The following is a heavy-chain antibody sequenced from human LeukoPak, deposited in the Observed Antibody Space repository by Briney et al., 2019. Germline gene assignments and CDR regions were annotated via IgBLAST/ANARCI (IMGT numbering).Heavy chain of an antibody. Sequence: GGALRLSCAASGFTFDDYAMHWGRQAPGKGLEWVSPISGDGGSTYYADSVKGRFTISRDNSKNSLYLQMNSLRTEDTALYYCAKGRDYYDSSGPSDYWGQGTLVTVSS. CDR1: GFTFDDYA. CDR3: AKGRDYYDSSGPSDY. CDR2: ISGDGGST. D-gene: IGHD3-22*01. J-gene: IGHJ4*02. V-gene: IGHV3-43*02.